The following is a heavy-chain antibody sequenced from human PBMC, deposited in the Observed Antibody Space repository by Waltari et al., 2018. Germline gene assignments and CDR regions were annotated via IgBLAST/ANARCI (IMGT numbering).Heavy chain of an antibody. J-gene: IGHJ4*02. V-gene: IGHV3-53*02. CDR1: GIPVRSNS. Sequence: EVQLVETGGGLIQPGGSLRLSCAASGIPVRSNSISWVRQAPGKGLEWVSIIYSGGTIYYADSVKGRFTISRDNSKNTVYLQMSSLRAEDTAVYYCAREDRWGQGTLVTVSS. CDR2: IYSGGTI. CDR3: AREDR.